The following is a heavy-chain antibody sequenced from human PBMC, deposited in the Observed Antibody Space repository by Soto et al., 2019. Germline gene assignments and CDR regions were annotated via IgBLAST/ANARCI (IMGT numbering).Heavy chain of an antibody. J-gene: IGHJ5*02. V-gene: IGHV4-30-2*01. CDR3: AREADSGNWFDP. Sequence: ASETLSLPRAVSGGAPSRGGYPWCWVRQPPGKGLEWIGYIYHSGSTYYNPSLKSRVTISLDRSRNRFSLNLSSVTAADTAVYYCAREADSGNWFDPWGQGTLVTVSS. D-gene: IGHD6-19*01. CDR2: IYHSGST. CDR1: GGAPSRGGYP.